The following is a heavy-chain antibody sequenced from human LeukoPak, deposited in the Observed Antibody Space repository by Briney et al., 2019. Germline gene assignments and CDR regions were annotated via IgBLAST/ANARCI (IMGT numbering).Heavy chain of an antibody. Sequence: GSLRLSCAASGFTFSSHAMSWVRQAPGKGLEWVSYISSSSSTIYYTDSVKGRFTISRDNGKNSLYLQMNSLRDEDTAVYYCARDFSRYCSSSSCANWFDPWGQGTLVTVSS. D-gene: IGHD2-2*01. V-gene: IGHV3-48*02. J-gene: IGHJ5*02. CDR2: ISSSSSTI. CDR3: ARDFSRYCSSSSCANWFDP. CDR1: GFTFSSHA.